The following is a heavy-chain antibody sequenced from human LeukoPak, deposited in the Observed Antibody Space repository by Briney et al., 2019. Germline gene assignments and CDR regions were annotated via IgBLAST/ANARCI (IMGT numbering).Heavy chain of an antibody. CDR2: IYHSGST. J-gene: IGHJ4*02. CDR3: ARVWEYYDFWSGYSQYYFDY. D-gene: IGHD3-3*01. Sequence: SETLSLTCTVPGYSISSGYYWGWFRQPPGKGREWIGRIYHSGSTYYNPSIKSRVTISVDTSNNQFSLKLSSVTAADTDVYYCARVWEYYDFWSGYSQYYFDYWGQGTLVSVSS. V-gene: IGHV4-38-2*02. CDR1: GYSISSGYY.